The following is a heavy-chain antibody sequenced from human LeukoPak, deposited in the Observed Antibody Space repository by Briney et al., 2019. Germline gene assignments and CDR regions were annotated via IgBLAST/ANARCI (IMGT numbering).Heavy chain of an antibody. CDR1: GGSFSGYY. D-gene: IGHD6-13*01. J-gene: IGHJ4*02. CDR2: INHSGNT. V-gene: IGHV4-34*01. CDR3: ARYSAAAASYFDY. Sequence: PSETLSLTCAVYGGSFSGYYWSWIRQPPGKGLEWIGEINHSGNTNYNPSLKSRVTISVDTSKNQFSLKLSSVTAADTAVYYCARYSAAAASYFDYWGQGTLVTVSS.